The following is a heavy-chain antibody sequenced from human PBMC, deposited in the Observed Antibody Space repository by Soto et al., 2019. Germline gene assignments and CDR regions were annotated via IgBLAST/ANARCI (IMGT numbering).Heavy chain of an antibody. CDR3: ARAGETYYDFWSGFSPIDY. Sequence: TSETLSLTCTVSGGSISTYYWIWVRQSPGKGLERLGYIFYSDNTNYNPSIESRLSISVDTSKNQISLTLNSVTAADTAVYYCARAGETYYDFWSGFSPIDYWGPGTLVTVSS. J-gene: IGHJ4*02. CDR2: IFYSDNT. D-gene: IGHD3-3*01. CDR1: GGSISTYY. V-gene: IGHV4-59*08.